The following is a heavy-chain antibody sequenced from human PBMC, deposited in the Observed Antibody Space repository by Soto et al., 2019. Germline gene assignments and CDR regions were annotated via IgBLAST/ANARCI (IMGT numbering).Heavy chain of an antibody. CDR2: IIPIFGTA. J-gene: IGHJ6*02. V-gene: IGHV1-69*12. D-gene: IGHD2-2*01. CDR3: TSSPYCISTSWCPSAFGYYYYGMDV. CDR1: GGTFSSYA. Sequence: QVQLVQSGAEVKKPGSSVKVSCKASGGTFSSYAISWVRQAPGQGLEWMGGIIPIFGTANYAQKFQGSVTLTADESTSTAWAELSSLRSEDRAVYYWTSSPYCISTSWCPSAFGYYYYGMDVWAQGPTVPVSS.